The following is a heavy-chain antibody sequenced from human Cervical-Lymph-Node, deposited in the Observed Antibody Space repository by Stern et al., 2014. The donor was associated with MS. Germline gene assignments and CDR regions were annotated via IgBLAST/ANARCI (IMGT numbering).Heavy chain of an antibody. D-gene: IGHD6-6*01. Sequence: VQLLQSGAEVKTPGASVKVSCKASGYSFTDYYIHWVRQTPGQGLEWMGWIDPDTGGTDYAQKFQGRVTLTRDTSISTAYLEVARLRSDDTAVYYCARDWFRDRSSLDPWGPGTLVTVSS. CDR2: IDPDTGGT. J-gene: IGHJ5*02. V-gene: IGHV1-2*02. CDR3: ARDWFRDRSSLDP. CDR1: GYSFTDYY.